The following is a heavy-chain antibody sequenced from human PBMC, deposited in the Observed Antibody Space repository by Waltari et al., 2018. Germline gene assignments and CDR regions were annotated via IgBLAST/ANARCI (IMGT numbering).Heavy chain of an antibody. V-gene: IGHV4-4*07. CDR3: ARVIMDSSGWYSDY. J-gene: IGHJ4*02. D-gene: IGHD6-19*01. CDR2: IYISGST. Sequence: QVQLQESGPGLVKPSETLSLTCSVAGASISSYYYSWIRQPAGKGLEWIGHIYISGSTNYNPSLKSRVTISVDKSKNQFSLRLSSVTAADTAVYYCARVIMDSSGWYSDYWGQGTLVTVSS. CDR1: GASISSYY.